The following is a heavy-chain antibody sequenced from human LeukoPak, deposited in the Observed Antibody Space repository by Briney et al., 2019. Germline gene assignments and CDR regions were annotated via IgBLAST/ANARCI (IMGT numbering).Heavy chain of an antibody. J-gene: IGHJ3*02. CDR2: ISSSGST. CDR3: ARGPYSYDSSGAFDI. V-gene: IGHV4-61*02. D-gene: IGHD3-22*01. CDR1: GYTISSGDYY. Sequence: SETLSLTCTVSGYTISSGDYYWRCIGQPAGKGLEWIVRISSSGSTNSNPSLKSRVTISVDTSKNQFSLKLSSVTAADTAVYFCARGPYSYDSSGAFDIWGQGTMVTVSS.